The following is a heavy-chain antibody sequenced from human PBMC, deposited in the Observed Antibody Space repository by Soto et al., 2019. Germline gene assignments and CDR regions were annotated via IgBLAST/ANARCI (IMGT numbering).Heavy chain of an antibody. CDR3: ARALEYMVRGVICYYYMDV. D-gene: IGHD3-10*01. Sequence: PSETLSLTCAVYGGSFSGYYWTWIRQPPGKGLEWIGEINHSGSTNYNPSLKSRVTISVDTSKNQFSLKLSSVTAADTAVYYCARALEYMVRGVICYYYMDVWGKGTTVTVSS. CDR2: INHSGST. CDR1: GGSFSGYY. J-gene: IGHJ6*03. V-gene: IGHV4-34*01.